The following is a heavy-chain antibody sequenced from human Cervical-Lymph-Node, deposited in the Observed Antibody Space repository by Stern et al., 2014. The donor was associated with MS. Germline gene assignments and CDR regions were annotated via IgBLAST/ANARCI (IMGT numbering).Heavy chain of an antibody. CDR1: GFALSTSGMC. Sequence: QVTLRESGPALVKPTQTLTLTCTFSGFALSTSGMCVSWIRQPPGKALQRLGLIDWDDDKYYSTSLESRLTISKDTSKNQVVLTMTNMDPVDTATYYCARMSRTYGYYFDYWGQGTLVTVSS. V-gene: IGHV2-70*01. CDR2: IDWDDDK. D-gene: IGHD3-10*01. CDR3: ARMSRTYGYYFDY. J-gene: IGHJ4*02.